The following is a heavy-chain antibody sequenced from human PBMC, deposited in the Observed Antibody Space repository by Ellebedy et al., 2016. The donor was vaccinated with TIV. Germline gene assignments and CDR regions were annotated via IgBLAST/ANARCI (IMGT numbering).Heavy chain of an antibody. Sequence: ASVKVSCKASGYTFTSYYMHWVRQAPGQGLEWMGIINPSGGSTNYAQKFQGRVTMTRDTSISTAYMELSRLRSDDTAVYYCARGVKENWLTGFDYWGQGSLVTVSS. D-gene: IGHD1-1*01. CDR1: GYTFTSYY. V-gene: IGHV1-46*01. CDR3: ARGVKENWLTGFDY. J-gene: IGHJ4*02. CDR2: INPSGGST.